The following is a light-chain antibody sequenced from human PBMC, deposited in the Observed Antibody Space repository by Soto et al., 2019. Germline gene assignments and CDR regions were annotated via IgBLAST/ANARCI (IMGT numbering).Light chain of an antibody. CDR3: QQRSEWPLT. CDR2: AAS. J-gene: IGKJ5*01. Sequence: IVLTQSPVTLSLSPGERATLSFRASKSIRSLLAWYQQRPGQAPRLLIDAASNRATGVPARFSGSGSGTDYTLTISSPEPEDFAVYYCQQRSEWPLTFGQGTRLEIK. CDR1: KSIRSL. V-gene: IGKV3-11*01.